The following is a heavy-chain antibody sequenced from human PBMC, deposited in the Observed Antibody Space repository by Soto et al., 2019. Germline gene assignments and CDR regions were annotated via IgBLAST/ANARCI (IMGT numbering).Heavy chain of an antibody. CDR1: GYTFTSYY. CDR2: INPSGGST. V-gene: IGHV1-46*01. CDR3: ARGAPSPIFGVGMEVVDMDV. Sequence: ASVKVSCKASGYTFTSYYRQWGRQAPGQGLEWMGIINPSGGSTGYAKKFQGRVTMTTNTFTSTVYMELSSLRSEDSAVYYCARGAPSPIFGVGMEVVDMDVWGHGTTVTHSS. J-gene: IGHJ6*02. D-gene: IGHD3-3*01.